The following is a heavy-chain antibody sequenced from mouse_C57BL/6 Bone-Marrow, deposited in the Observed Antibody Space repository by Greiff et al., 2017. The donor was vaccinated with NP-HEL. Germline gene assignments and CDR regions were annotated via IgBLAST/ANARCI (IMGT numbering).Heavy chain of an antibody. V-gene: IGHV1-18*01. D-gene: IGHD2-1*01. CDR3: ARRGLYYGNYERVWFAY. CDR2: INPNNGGT. J-gene: IGHJ3*01. CDR1: GYTFTDYN. Sequence: EVKLMESGPELVKPGASVKIPCKASGYTFTDYNMDWVKQSHGKSLEWIGDINPNNGGTIYNQKFKGKATLTVDKSSSTAYMELRSLTSEDTAVYYCARRGLYYGNYERVWFAYWGQGTLVTVSA.